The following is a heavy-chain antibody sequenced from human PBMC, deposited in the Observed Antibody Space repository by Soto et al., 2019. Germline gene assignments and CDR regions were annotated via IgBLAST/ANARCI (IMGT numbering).Heavy chain of an antibody. Sequence: SVKVSCKASGGTFSSYALSWVRQAPGQGLEWMGGIIPIFGTANYAENFQGRVTITADGSTSTAYMERISLKSEDTAVYYRTTDISLGSCRSSSCYRKQLVKKDDAFAIWG. CDR2: IIPIFGTA. J-gene: IGHJ3*02. V-gene: IGHV1-69*13. CDR1: GGTFSSYA. CDR3: TTDISLGSCRSSSCYRKQLVKKDDAFAI. D-gene: IGHD2-2*02.